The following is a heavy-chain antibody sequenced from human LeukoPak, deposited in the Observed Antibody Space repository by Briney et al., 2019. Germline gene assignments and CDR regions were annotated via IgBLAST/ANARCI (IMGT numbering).Heavy chain of an antibody. V-gene: IGHV3-72*01. Sequence: PGGSLRLSCAASGFSFSDHYMDWVRLAPGKGLEWVGRIRNKANSYGTEYAASVKGRFTIPRDDSKDSLYLQMNSLRFEDTALYYCTRVRLGAATRYFDYWGQGTLVTVSS. J-gene: IGHJ4*02. CDR3: TRVRLGAATRYFDY. CDR1: GFSFSDHY. CDR2: IRNKANSYGT. D-gene: IGHD1-26*01.